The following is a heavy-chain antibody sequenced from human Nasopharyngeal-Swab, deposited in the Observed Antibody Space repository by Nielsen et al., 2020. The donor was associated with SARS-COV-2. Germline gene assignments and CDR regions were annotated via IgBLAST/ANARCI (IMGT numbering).Heavy chain of an antibody. CDR3: ARRAYYYESRGFYEDY. CDR1: GFSFSDYY. V-gene: IGHV3-11*04. J-gene: IGHJ4*02. Sequence: GGSLRLSCAASGFSFSDYYMSWLRQAPGKGLEWISYISSGGTTKYYADSVKGRLAISRDNARRSLFLQMNSLRAEDTALYYCARRAYYYESRGFYEDYWGQGTLVTVSS. CDR2: ISSGGTTK. D-gene: IGHD3-22*01.